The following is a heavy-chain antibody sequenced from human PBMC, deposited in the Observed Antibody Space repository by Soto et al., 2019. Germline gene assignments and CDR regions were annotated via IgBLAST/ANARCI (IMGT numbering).Heavy chain of an antibody. J-gene: IGHJ3*02. V-gene: IGHV1-8*01. Sequence: QVQLVQSGAEVKKPGASVKVSCKTSGYTCTSYDINWVRQATGQGLEWMGWMNPNSGNTAYAQKFQGRVTMTRNTSLSTAYMERSSMRSEDTAVYYCARERSSGAFEICGQGTMVTVSS. CDR2: MNPNSGNT. D-gene: IGHD1-26*01. CDR1: GYTCTSYD. CDR3: ARERSSGAFEI.